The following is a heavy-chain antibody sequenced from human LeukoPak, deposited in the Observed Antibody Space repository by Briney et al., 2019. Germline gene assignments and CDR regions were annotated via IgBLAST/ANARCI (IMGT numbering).Heavy chain of an antibody. D-gene: IGHD3-3*01. CDR2: ISGSGGST. Sequence: PGGSLRLSCAASGFTFSSYAMSWVRQAPGKGLEWVSAISGSGGSTYYADSVKGRFTISRDNSKNTLYLQMNSLRAEDTAVYYCAKDRGVYDFWSGYPAPLDYWGQGTLVTVSS. J-gene: IGHJ4*02. V-gene: IGHV3-23*01. CDR3: AKDRGVYDFWSGYPAPLDY. CDR1: GFTFSSYA.